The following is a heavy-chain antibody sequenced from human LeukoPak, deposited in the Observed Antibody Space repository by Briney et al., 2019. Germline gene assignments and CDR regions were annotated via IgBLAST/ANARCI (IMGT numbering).Heavy chain of an antibody. Sequence: GGSLRLSCAASGFTFSSYAMHWDRQAPGKGLEWVAVISYDGSNKYYADSVKGRFTISRDNSKNTLYLQMNSLRAEDTAVYYCARDYYDSSGYYYGMDVWGQGTTVTVSS. D-gene: IGHD3-22*01. CDR3: ARDYYDSSGYYYGMDV. V-gene: IGHV3-30*04. CDR1: GFTFSSYA. J-gene: IGHJ6*02. CDR2: ISYDGSNK.